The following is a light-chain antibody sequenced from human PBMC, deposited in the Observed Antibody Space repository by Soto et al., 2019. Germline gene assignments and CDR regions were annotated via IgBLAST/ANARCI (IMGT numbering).Light chain of an antibody. Sequence: DIQMTQSPSTLSASVGNRVTITCRASQSISSWLACYQQKPGKAAHLLIYDASNWESGVPSRFSGGGSGTEFSITISSLQPDDVANYYCQQYNYFWAFGQGTKVDI. V-gene: IGKV1-5*01. CDR1: QSISSW. CDR3: QQYNYFWA. CDR2: DAS. J-gene: IGKJ1*01.